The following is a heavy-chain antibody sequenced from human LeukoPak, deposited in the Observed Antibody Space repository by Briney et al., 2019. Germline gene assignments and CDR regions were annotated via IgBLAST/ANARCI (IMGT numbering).Heavy chain of an antibody. V-gene: IGHV1-2*02. CDR1: GYTFTGYY. CDR3: ARGELVLHLNY. J-gene: IGHJ4*02. D-gene: IGHD6-13*01. Sequence: ASVKVSCKASGYTFTGYYMHWVRQAPGQGLEWMGWINPNSGGTNYAQEFQGRVTMTRDTSISTAYMELSRLRSDDTAVYYCARGELVLHLNYWGQGTLVTVSS. CDR2: INPNSGGT.